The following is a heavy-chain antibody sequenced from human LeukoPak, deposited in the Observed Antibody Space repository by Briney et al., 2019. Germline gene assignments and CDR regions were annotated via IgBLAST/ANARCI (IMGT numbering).Heavy chain of an antibody. CDR3: ARGIAAAGSYYMDV. CDR1: GGSISSYY. D-gene: IGHD6-13*01. V-gene: IGHV4-4*07. Sequence: PSETLSLTCTVSGGSISSYYWSWIRQPAGKGLEWIGRIYTSGSTNYNPSLKSRVTMTVDTSKNQFSLKLSSVTAADTAVYYCARGIAAAGSYYMDVWGKGTTVTVSS. CDR2: IYTSGST. J-gene: IGHJ6*03.